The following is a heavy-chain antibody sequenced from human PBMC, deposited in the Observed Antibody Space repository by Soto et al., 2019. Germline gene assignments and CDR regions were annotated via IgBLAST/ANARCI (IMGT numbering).Heavy chain of an antibody. CDR2: FGPEDGET. Sequence: GASVKVSCKVSGYTLTELSMHWVRQAPGKGLEWMGGFGPEDGETIYAQKFQGRVTLTEDTSTDTAYMELSSLRSEDTAVYYCATGVHQYDSSGYYYYHWGQGTLVTVSS. CDR3: ATGVHQYDSSGYYYYH. V-gene: IGHV1-24*01. J-gene: IGHJ5*02. D-gene: IGHD3-22*01. CDR1: GYTLTELS.